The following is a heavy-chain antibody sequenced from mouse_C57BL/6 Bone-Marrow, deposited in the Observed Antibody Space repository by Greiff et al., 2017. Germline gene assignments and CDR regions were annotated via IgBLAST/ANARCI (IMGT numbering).Heavy chain of an antibody. Sequence: VQLKQSGPVLVKPGASVKMSCKASGYTFTDYYMNWVKQSPGTSLEWIGVINPYNGGTSYNQKFKGKATLTADKSSSTAYMERNSLTSEDSAVYYCARDAVVAGCAYWGQGTLVTVSA. CDR1: GYTFTDYY. D-gene: IGHD1-1*01. J-gene: IGHJ3*01. CDR2: INPYNGGT. CDR3: ARDAVVAGCAY. V-gene: IGHV1-19*01.